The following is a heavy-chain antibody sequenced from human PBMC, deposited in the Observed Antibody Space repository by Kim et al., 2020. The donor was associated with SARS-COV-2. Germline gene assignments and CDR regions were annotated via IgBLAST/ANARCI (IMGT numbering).Heavy chain of an antibody. Sequence: GGSLRLSCAASGFTFSSYAMHWVRQAPGKGLEWVAVISYDGSNKYYADSVKGRFTISRDNSKNTLYLQMNSLRAEDTAVYYCARESFRDYYLDYWGQGTLVTVSS. CDR1: GFTFSSYA. J-gene: IGHJ4*02. D-gene: IGHD3-16*02. CDR3: ARESFRDYYLDY. CDR2: ISYDGSNK. V-gene: IGHV3-30*04.